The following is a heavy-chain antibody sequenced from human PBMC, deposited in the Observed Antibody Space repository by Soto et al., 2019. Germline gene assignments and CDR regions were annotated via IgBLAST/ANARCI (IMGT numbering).Heavy chain of an antibody. CDR3: ARAWGSGSYYSYYYYYGMDV. Sequence: QSGGSLRLSCAASGFTFSSYWMHWVRQAPGKGLVWVSRINSDGSSTSYADSVKGRFTISRDNAKNTLYLQMNSLRAEDTAVYYCARAWGSGSYYSYYYYYGMDVWGQGTTVTVSS. D-gene: IGHD3-10*01. CDR1: GFTFSSYW. CDR2: INSDGSST. V-gene: IGHV3-74*01. J-gene: IGHJ6*02.